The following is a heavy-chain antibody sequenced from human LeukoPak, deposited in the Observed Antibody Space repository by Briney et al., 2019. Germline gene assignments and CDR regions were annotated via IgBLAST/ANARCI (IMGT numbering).Heavy chain of an antibody. D-gene: IGHD3-10*01. J-gene: IGHJ4*02. Sequence: GESLKISCKSSGHSFTSYWIGWVRQMPGKGLEWMGIIYPGDSDTRYSPSFQGQVTISADKSISTAYLQWSSLKASDTAMYYCARRRYYGSGSYAPFDYWGQGTLVTVSS. V-gene: IGHV5-51*01. CDR2: IYPGDSDT. CDR1: GHSFTSYW. CDR3: ARRRYYGSGSYAPFDY.